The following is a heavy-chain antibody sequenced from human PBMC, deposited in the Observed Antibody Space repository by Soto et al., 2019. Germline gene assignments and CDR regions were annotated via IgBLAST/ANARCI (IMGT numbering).Heavy chain of an antibody. CDR2: VKDGGST. CDR1: GGSLTGYY. V-gene: IGHV4-34*01. D-gene: IGHD5-12*01. J-gene: IGHJ4*02. Sequence: QVQLQQWGAGLLKPSETLSLTCTVNGGSLTGYYWSWIRQPPGKGLEWIGEVKDGGSTNYSPSLRGRASRSADTSQTPCSLRLNSVPAADAAVAFCARGQEGIVATHWDQGALVTVSS. CDR3: ARGQEGIVATH.